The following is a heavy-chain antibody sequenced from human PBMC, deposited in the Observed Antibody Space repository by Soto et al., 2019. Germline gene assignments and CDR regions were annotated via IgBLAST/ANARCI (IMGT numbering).Heavy chain of an antibody. D-gene: IGHD2-8*02. V-gene: IGHV4-34*01. CDR2: INHSGST. CDR3: AKAGTGDYYYGMDV. J-gene: IGHJ6*02. CDR1: GGSFSGYY. Sequence: SGTLSLTCAVYGGSFSGYYWSWIRQPPGKGLEWIGEINHSGSTNYNPSLKSRVTISVDTSKNQFSLKLSSVTAADTAVYYCAKAGTGDYYYGMDVWGQGTTVTVSS.